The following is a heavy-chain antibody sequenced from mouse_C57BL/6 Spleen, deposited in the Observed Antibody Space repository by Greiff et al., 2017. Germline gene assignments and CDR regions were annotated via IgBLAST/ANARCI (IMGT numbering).Heavy chain of an antibody. J-gene: IGHJ2*01. CDR2: INPSSGYT. CDR1: GYTFTSYT. CDR3: ARRDYVDY. V-gene: IGHV1-4*01. Sequence: VKLVESGAELARPGASVKMSCKASGYTFTSYTMHWVKQRPGQGLEWIGYINPSSGYTKYNQKFKDKATLTADKSTSTAYMQLSSLTSEDSAIYYCARRDYVDYWGQGTTLTVSS.